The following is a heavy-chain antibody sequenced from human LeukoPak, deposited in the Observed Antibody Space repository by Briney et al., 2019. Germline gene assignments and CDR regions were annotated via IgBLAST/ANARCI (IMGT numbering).Heavy chain of an antibody. Sequence: ASVKVSCKASGYTFITYYMHWVRQAPGQGLEWMGIINPSGGSTSYAQKFQGRVTMTRDTSTSTVYMELSSLRSEDTAVYYCARAIFGIAAAGRAYYFDYWGQGTLVTVSS. CDR3: ARAIFGIAAAGRAYYFDY. J-gene: IGHJ4*02. CDR2: INPSGGST. CDR1: GYTFITYY. V-gene: IGHV1-46*01. D-gene: IGHD6-13*01.